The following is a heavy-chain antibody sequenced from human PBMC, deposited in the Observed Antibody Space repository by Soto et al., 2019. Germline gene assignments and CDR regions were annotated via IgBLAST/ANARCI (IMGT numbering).Heavy chain of an antibody. J-gene: IGHJ4*02. Sequence: PSDTLLLTCAVSGAPISSNDYFSAWIRQPQGEGLEFIVTMHSCGGTYHASCIKRRATMSLHMLKHLFSLELQTVTVAGTATYFCATAVVGPTPHSDVDHWGQGTLVPVSS. CDR1: GAPISSNDYF. D-gene: IGHD2-15*01. CDR2: MHSCGGT. V-gene: IGHV4-39*02. CDR3: ATAVVGPTPHSDVDH.